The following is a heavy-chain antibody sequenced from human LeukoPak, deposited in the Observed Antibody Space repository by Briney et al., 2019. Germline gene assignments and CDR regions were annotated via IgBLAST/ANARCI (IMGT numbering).Heavy chain of an antibody. CDR2: ISAYNGNT. D-gene: IGHD3-3*01. V-gene: IGHV1-18*01. J-gene: IGHJ4*02. CDR1: GYTFTSYG. Sequence: ASVKVSCKASGYTFTSYGISWVRQAPGQGLEWMGWISAYNGNTSYAQELQGRVTMTTDTSTSTAYMELRSLRSDDTAVYYCATARITIFGVVIDYWGQGTLVTVSS. CDR3: ATARITIFGVVIDY.